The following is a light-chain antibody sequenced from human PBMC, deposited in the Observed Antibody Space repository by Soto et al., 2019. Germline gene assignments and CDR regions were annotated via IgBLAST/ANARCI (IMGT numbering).Light chain of an antibody. Sequence: QSALTQPASVSGSPGQSITISCTGTSSDVGGYNFVSWYQQHPGKAPKLIIYEVTNRPSGVSNRFSGSKSANTASLTISGLQAEDEADYYCSSYTSSTTRLFGTGTKLTVL. CDR1: SSDVGGYNF. CDR2: EVT. J-gene: IGLJ1*01. V-gene: IGLV2-14*01. CDR3: SSYTSSTTRL.